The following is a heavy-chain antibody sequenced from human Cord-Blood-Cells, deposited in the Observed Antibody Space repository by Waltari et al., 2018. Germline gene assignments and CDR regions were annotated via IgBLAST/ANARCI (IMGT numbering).Heavy chain of an antibody. CDR1: GGSFSGYY. J-gene: IGHJ4*02. D-gene: IGHD6-6*01. CDR2: INHSGST. Sequence: QVQLQQWGAGLLKPSETLSLTCAVYGGSFSGYYWSWIRQPPGKGLEWIGEINHSGSTNYNPSLKSRVTISVDTSKNQFSLKLSSVTAADTAVYYCARGWGGIAARPKSYYFDYWGQGTLVTVSS. CDR3: ARGWGGIAARPKSYYFDY. V-gene: IGHV4-34*01.